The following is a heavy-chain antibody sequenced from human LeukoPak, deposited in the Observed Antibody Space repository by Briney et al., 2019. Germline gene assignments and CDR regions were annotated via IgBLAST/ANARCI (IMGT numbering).Heavy chain of an antibody. D-gene: IGHD6-13*01. CDR3: ARGWSAAGYFDY. Sequence: SVKVSCKASGGTFSSYAISWVRQAPGQGLEWMGGIIPIFSTANYAQKFQGRVTITTDESTSTAYMELSSLRSEDTAVYYCARGWSAAGYFDYWGQGTLVTVSS. V-gene: IGHV1-69*05. CDR1: GGTFSSYA. CDR2: IIPIFSTA. J-gene: IGHJ4*02.